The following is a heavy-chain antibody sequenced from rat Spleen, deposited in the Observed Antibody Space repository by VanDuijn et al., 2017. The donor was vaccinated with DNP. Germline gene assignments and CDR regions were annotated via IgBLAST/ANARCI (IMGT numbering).Heavy chain of an antibody. Sequence: EVQLVESGGGLVQPGRSLKLSCAASGFTYSNYVMAWVRQAPTKGLEWVASISNAGDNIYYSDSVRGRFSLSRDNAQSTLYLQVNSLRSEDTATYYCVKDLRGGSAFDDWGQGVMVTVSS. CDR2: ISNAGDNI. CDR1: GFTYSNYV. D-gene: IGHD1-11*01. J-gene: IGHJ2*01. V-gene: IGHV5-25*01. CDR3: VKDLRGGSAFDD.